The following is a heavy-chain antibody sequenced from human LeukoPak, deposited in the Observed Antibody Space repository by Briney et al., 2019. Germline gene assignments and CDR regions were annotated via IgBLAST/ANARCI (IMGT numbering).Heavy chain of an antibody. J-gene: IGHJ4*02. Sequence: SETLSLTCTVSDGSISSSSYYWGWIRQPPGKGLEWIGSIYYSGSTYYNPSPKSRVTISVDTSKNQFSLKLSSVTAADTAVYYCARPHCSSTSCPLDYWGQGTLVTVSS. D-gene: IGHD2-2*01. V-gene: IGHV4-39*01. CDR1: DGSISSSSYY. CDR2: IYYSGST. CDR3: ARPHCSSTSCPLDY.